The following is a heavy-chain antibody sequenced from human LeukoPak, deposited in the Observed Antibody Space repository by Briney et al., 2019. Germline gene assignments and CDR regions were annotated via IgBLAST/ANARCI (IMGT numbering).Heavy chain of an antibody. CDR2: INPNSGGT. CDR1: GYTFTDYH. J-gene: IGHJ4*02. CDR3: ARGICNTYLDY. V-gene: IGHV1-2*06. Sequence: ASVKVSCKASGYTFTDYHMHWVRQAPGQGLEWMGRINPNSGGTNYAQKFQGRVTMTRDTSTSTVYMELSSLRSEDTAVYYCARGICNTYLDYWGQGTLVTVSS.